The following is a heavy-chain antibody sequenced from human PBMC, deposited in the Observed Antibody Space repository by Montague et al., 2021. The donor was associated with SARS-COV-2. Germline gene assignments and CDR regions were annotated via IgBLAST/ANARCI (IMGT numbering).Heavy chain of an antibody. V-gene: IGHV3-48*03. CDR3: ARAEMYYDFWSGYPWTFYYFDY. CDR2: ISSSGSTI. D-gene: IGHD3-3*01. CDR1: GFTFSSYE. Sequence: SLRLSCAASGFTFSSYEMNWVRQAPGKGLEWVSYISSSGSTIYYADSVKGRFTISRDNAKNSLYLQVNSLRAEDTAVYYCARAEMYYDFWSGYPWTFYYFDYWGQGTLVTVSS. J-gene: IGHJ4*02.